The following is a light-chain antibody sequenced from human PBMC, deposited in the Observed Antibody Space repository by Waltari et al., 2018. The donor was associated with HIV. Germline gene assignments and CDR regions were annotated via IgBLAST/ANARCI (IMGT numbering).Light chain of an antibody. CDR2: WAS. V-gene: IGKV4-1*01. CDR1: QSRLYSPKNQTF. CDR3: QQYYHTLWT. J-gene: IGKJ1*01. Sequence: DIVMSQSPDSLAVSLGERATIDCASSQSRLYSPKNQTFLAWYQQKPRQPPKLLIYWASVRGSGVPDRFSASGSETDFTLTINSLQAEDVALYYCQQYYHTLWTFGRGTKVEIK.